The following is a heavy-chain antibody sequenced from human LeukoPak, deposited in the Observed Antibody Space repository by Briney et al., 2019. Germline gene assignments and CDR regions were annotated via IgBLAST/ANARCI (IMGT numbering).Heavy chain of an antibody. CDR3: AKDGMVRGVIISYYYYYYGMDV. V-gene: IGHV3-23*01. Sequence: GGSLRLSCAASGFTFSSYAMSWVRQAPGKGLEWVSAISGSGGSTYYADSVKGRFTISRDNSKNTLYLQMNSLRAEDTAVYYCAKDGMVRGVIISYYYYYYGMDVWDQGTTVTVSS. D-gene: IGHD3-10*01. J-gene: IGHJ6*02. CDR1: GFTFSSYA. CDR2: ISGSGGST.